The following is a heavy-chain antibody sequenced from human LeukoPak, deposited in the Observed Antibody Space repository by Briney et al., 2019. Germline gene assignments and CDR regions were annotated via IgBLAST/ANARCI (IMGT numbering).Heavy chain of an antibody. Sequence: QPGGSLRLSCAASGFTFSSYGMHWVRQAPGKGLERVAVIWYDGSNKYYADSVKGRFTISRDNSKNTLYLQMNSLRAEDTAVYYCARVGGSYSDLDYWGQGTLVTVSS. CDR2: IWYDGSNK. D-gene: IGHD1-26*01. V-gene: IGHV3-33*01. CDR3: ARVGGSYSDLDY. J-gene: IGHJ4*02. CDR1: GFTFSSYG.